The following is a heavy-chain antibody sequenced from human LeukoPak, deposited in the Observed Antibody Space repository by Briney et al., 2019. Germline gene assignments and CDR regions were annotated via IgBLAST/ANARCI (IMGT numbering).Heavy chain of an antibody. D-gene: IGHD3-22*01. J-gene: IGHJ4*02. CDR1: GFTFDDYA. V-gene: IGHV3-9*01. CDR3: AKGTYYYDSSGYYDY. CDR2: ISWNSGSI. Sequence: GGSLRLSCAASGFTFDDYAMHWVRQAPGKGLEWVSGISWNSGSIGYADSVKGRFTISRDNAKNSLYLQMNSLRAEDTAPYYCAKGTYYYDSSGYYDYWGQGTLVTVSS.